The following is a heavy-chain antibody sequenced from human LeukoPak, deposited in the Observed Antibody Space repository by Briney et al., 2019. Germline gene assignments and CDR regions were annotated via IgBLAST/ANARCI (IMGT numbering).Heavy chain of an antibody. V-gene: IGHV1-8*01. CDR2: MNPNSGNT. J-gene: IGHJ4*02. CDR1: GYTFTSYD. Sequence: ASLKVSCKASGYTFTSYDINWVRQATRQGLEWMGWMNPNSGNTGYAQKFQGRVTMTRNTPISTAYMELSSLRSEDTAVYYCARYGYYYDSSGYYHFDYWGQGTLVTVSS. D-gene: IGHD3-22*01. CDR3: ARYGYYYDSSGYYHFDY.